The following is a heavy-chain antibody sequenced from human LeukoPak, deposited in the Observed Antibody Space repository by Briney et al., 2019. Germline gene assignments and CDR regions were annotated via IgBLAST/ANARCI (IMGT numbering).Heavy chain of an antibody. D-gene: IGHD5-18*01. CDR3: ATQSGYSYGFDDY. Sequence: SVKVSCKASGGTFSSYAISWVRQAPGQGLEWMGRIIPIFGTANYAQKFQGRVTITTDESTSTAYVELSSLSSEDTAVYYCATQSGYSYGFDDYWGQGTLVTVSS. CDR1: GGTFSSYA. J-gene: IGHJ4*02. CDR2: IIPIFGTA. V-gene: IGHV1-69*05.